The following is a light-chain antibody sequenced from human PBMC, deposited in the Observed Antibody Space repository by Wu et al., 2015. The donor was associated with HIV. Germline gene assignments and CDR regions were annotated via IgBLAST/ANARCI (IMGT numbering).Light chain of an antibody. CDR3: QQYDSLPFT. Sequence: VGDRRHHQLARTSHDITNNLNWYQQKPGKAPKLLILRCIELRNRGPIKVQWKWIWQRFTFTISSLQPEDIATYYCQQYDSLPFTFGQGTKLEIQ. V-gene: IGKV1-33*01. CDR1: HDITNN. CDR2: CI. J-gene: IGKJ2*01.